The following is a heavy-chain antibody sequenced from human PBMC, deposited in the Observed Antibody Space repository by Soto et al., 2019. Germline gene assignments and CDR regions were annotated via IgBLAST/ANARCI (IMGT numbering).Heavy chain of an antibody. CDR2: ISSNGGST. D-gene: IGHD6-19*01. CDR1: GFTFSSYA. V-gene: IGHV3-64D*08. J-gene: IGHJ4*02. CDR3: VKDVFKSRGSGWY. Sequence: GGSLRLSCSASGFTFSSYAMHWVRQAPGKRLEYVSAISSNGGSTYYADSVKGRFTISRDNSKNTLYLQMSSLRAEDTAVYYCVKDVFKSRGSGWYWGQGTLVTVSS.